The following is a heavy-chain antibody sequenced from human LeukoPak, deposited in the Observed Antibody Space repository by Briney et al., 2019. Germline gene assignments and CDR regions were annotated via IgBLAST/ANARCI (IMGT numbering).Heavy chain of an antibody. J-gene: IGHJ5*02. V-gene: IGHV4-39*01. Sequence: SETLSLTCTVSGGSISSSSYYWGWIRQPPGKGLEWIGSIYSGSTYYNPSLKSRVTISVDTSKNQFSLKLSSVTAADTALYYCATSRQLLDNWFDPWGQGTLVTVSS. CDR1: GGSISSSSYY. CDR3: ATSRQLLDNWFDP. CDR2: IYSGST. D-gene: IGHD2-2*01.